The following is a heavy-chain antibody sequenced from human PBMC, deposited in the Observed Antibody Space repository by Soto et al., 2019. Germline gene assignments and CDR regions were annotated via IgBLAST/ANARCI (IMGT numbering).Heavy chain of an antibody. CDR2: IYYSGST. CDR1: GGSISSYY. D-gene: IGHD3-22*01. V-gene: IGHV4-59*01. Sequence: PSETLSLTCTVSGGSISSYYWSWIRQPPGKGLEWIGYIYYSGSTNYNPSLKSRVTISVDTSKNQFSLKLSSVTAADTAVYYCARVRYYYDSSGYYQYYFDYWGQGTLVTSPQ. J-gene: IGHJ4*02. CDR3: ARVRYYYDSSGYYQYYFDY.